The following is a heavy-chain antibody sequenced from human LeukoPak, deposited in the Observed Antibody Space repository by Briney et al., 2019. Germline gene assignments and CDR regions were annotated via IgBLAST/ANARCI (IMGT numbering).Heavy chain of an antibody. J-gene: IGHJ6*04. D-gene: IGHD3-10*02. CDR3: AELGITMIGGV. Sequence: PSETLSLTCTVSGGSISSRPYCWGWIRQPPGKGLEWLGSFYYSGSTSYRSSLKSRLSISVDTSKNQISLKLSSVTAADTAVYYCAELGITMIGGVWGKGTTVTISS. CDR2: FYYSGST. CDR1: GGSISSRPYC. V-gene: IGHV4-39*01.